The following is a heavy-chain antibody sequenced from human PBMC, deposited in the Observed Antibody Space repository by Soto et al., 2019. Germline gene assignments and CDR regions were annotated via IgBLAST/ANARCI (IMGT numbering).Heavy chain of an antibody. Sequence: EVQLVESGGGLVKPGGSLRLSCAASGFTFSSYSMNWVRQAPGKGLEWVSSISSSSSYIYYADSVKGRFTISRDNAKNSLYLQINSLRAEDTAVYYCARDLLMVRGVSAAFDIWGQGTMVTVSS. CDR2: ISSSSSYI. J-gene: IGHJ3*02. D-gene: IGHD3-10*01. CDR3: ARDLLMVRGVSAAFDI. V-gene: IGHV3-21*01. CDR1: GFTFSSYS.